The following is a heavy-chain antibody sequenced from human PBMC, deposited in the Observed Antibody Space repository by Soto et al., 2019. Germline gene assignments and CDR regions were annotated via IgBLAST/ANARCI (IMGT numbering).Heavy chain of an antibody. CDR3: AYLGDYLVRGVIPEFDY. J-gene: IGHJ4*02. Sequence: PSETLSITCSVSWGPIINSSYYWGWIRQPPGKGLEWIGSIYYSGSTYYNRSLKSRVTISVDTSKNQFSLKLSSVTAADTAVYYCAYLGDYLVRGVIPEFDYWGQGTLVTVSS. V-gene: IGHV4-39*01. CDR1: WGPIINSSYY. CDR2: IYYSGST. D-gene: IGHD3-10*01.